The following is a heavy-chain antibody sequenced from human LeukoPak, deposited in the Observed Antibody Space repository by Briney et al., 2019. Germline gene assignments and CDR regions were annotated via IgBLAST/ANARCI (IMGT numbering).Heavy chain of an antibody. J-gene: IGHJ4*02. V-gene: IGHV1-18*04. CDR3: ASHSTTVDY. Sequence: XXGISWXRQAPXXGLEWMGWISAYNGNTNYAQKLQGRVTMTTDTSTSTAYMELRSLRSDDTAVYYCASHSTTVDYWGQGTLVTVSS. D-gene: IGHD4-17*01. CDR2: ISAYNGNT. CDR1: XXG.